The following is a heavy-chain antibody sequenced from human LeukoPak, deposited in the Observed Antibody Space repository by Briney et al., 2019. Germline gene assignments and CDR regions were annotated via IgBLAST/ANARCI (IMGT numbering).Heavy chain of an antibody. D-gene: IGHD5-18*01. CDR2: ISGSGGST. CDR1: GFTFSSFA. Sequence: GGSLRLSCAASGFTFSSFAMNWVRQAPGKGLEWVSFISGSGGSTQYADSVKGRFTISRDKSKNTLYLQMNSLRAEDTAFYYCARDLRTGYTYGYPLDYWGQGTLVTVSS. V-gene: IGHV3-23*01. CDR3: ARDLRTGYTYGYPLDY. J-gene: IGHJ4*02.